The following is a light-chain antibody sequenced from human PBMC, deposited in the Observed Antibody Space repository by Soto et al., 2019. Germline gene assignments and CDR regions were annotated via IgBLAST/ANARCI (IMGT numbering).Light chain of an antibody. V-gene: IGLV2-14*01. CDR2: EVS. CDR1: NSDVGGYDY. Sequence: QSALTQPASVSGSPGQSITISCTGTNSDVGGYDYVSWYQQHPGKAPKLMIYEVSHRPSGVSNRFSGSRSGNTASLTISVLQAEDEAEYYCSSYTCSATLGVFGGGTKLTVL. J-gene: IGLJ3*02. CDR3: SSYTCSATLGV.